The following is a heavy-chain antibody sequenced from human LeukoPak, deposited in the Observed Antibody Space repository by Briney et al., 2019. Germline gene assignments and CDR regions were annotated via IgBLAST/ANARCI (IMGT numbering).Heavy chain of an antibody. D-gene: IGHD4-17*01. CDR3: ARGVRDYGDYYIDY. CDR1: GYSISSGYY. V-gene: IGHV4-38-2*02. Sequence: SETLSLTCTVSGYSISSGYYWGWIRQPPGKGLEWIGEINHSGSTNYNPSLKSRVTISVDTSKNQFSLKLSSVTAADTAVYYCARGVRDYGDYYIDYWGQGTLVTVSS. J-gene: IGHJ4*02. CDR2: INHSGST.